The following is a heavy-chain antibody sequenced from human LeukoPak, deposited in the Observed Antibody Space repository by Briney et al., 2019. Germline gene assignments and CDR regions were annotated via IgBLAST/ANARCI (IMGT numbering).Heavy chain of an antibody. D-gene: IGHD6-19*01. J-gene: IGHJ5*02. CDR1: GFTFSYCA. Sequence: GGSLRLSCAASGFTFSYCAMSWVRQAPGKGLEWVSAISASGGSTDYADSVKGRFTISRDNSKNTLYLQMNSLRAEDTAVFYCAKGLSSGWYGESGSWGQGTLVTVSS. CDR2: ISASGGST. CDR3: AKGLSSGWYGESGS. V-gene: IGHV3-23*01.